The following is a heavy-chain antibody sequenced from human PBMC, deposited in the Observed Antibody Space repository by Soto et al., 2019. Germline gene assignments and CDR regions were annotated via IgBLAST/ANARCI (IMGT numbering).Heavy chain of an antibody. CDR2: IRSKAYGGTT. D-gene: IGHD6-19*01. V-gene: IGHV3-49*03. CDR3: TRGRVQQRLVTFDN. CDR1: GFTFGDYA. J-gene: IGHJ4*02. Sequence: GGSLRLSCTASGFTFGDYAMSWFRQAPGKGLEWVGFIRSKAYGGTTEYAATVKSRFTISRDDSKSIAYLQMNSLKTEDTAVYYCTRGRVQQRLVTFDNWGQGTLVTVSS.